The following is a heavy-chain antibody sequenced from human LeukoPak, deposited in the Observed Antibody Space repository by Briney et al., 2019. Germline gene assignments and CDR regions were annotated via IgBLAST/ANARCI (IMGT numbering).Heavy chain of an antibody. CDR2: ISYIGST. D-gene: IGHD4-17*01. Sequence: SETLSLTCAVSADSFSSHYWTWIRQPPGKGLEWIGYISYIGSTNYNPSLKSRVTISIDTSKNQFSLKLSSVTAADTAVYYCARDLVTVTKGFDIWSQGTMVSVSS. V-gene: IGHV4-59*11. CDR3: ARDLVTVTKGFDI. CDR1: ADSFSSHY. J-gene: IGHJ3*02.